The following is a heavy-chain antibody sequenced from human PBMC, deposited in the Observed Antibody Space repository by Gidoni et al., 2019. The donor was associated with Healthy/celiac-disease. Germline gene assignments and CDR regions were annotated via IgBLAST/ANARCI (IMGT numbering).Heavy chain of an antibody. D-gene: IGHD3-16*01. CDR3: AKAGGPNYYYYYMDV. V-gene: IGHV3-9*01. Sequence: RLSCAASGFTFDDYAMHWVRQAPGKGLEWVSGISWYSGSIGYADSGKGRFTISRDNAKNSLYLQMNSLRAEDTALYYCAKAGGPNYYYYYMDVWGKGTTVTVSS. CDR2: ISWYSGSI. CDR1: GFTFDDYA. J-gene: IGHJ6*03.